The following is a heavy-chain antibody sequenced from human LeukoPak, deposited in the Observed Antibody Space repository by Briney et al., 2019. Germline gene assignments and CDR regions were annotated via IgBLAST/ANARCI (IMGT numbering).Heavy chain of an antibody. Sequence: SVKVSCKASGGTFSSYAISWVRQAPGQGLEWMGGMIPIFGTANYAQKFQGRVTITADESTSTAYMELSSLRSEDTAVYYCARALRYCSSTSCYNYYYYYMDVWGKGTTVTVSS. CDR2: MIPIFGTA. V-gene: IGHV1-69*01. D-gene: IGHD2-2*01. CDR3: ARALRYCSSTSCYNYYYYYMDV. J-gene: IGHJ6*03. CDR1: GGTFSSYA.